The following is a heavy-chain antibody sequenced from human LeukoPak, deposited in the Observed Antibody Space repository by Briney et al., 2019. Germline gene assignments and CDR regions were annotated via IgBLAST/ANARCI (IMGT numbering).Heavy chain of an antibody. CDR3: TRDRGAYNLYDY. Sequence: GGSLRLSCTASGFTFGDYAMSWIRQAPGKGLEWVGFIRSKAYGETADYAASVKGRFTISGDDSKAIAYLQMNSLKTEDTAVYHCTRDRGAYNLYDYWGQGTLVTVSS. CDR2: IRSKAYGETA. D-gene: IGHD1-1*01. J-gene: IGHJ4*02. CDR1: GFTFGDYA. V-gene: IGHV3-49*03.